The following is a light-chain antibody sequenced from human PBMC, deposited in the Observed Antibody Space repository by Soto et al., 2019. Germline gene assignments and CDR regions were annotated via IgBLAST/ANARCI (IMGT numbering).Light chain of an antibody. CDR1: GSDVGGYNY. V-gene: IGLV2-14*01. CDR3: NSYTSSSTPYV. Sequence: QSALTQPASVSGSPGQSITISCTGTGSDVGGYNYVSWYQQHPGKAPKLMIYEVSNRPSGVSNRFSGSKSGNTASLTISGLQAEDEADYYCNSYTSSSTPYVFGTGTKVTV. J-gene: IGLJ1*01. CDR2: EVS.